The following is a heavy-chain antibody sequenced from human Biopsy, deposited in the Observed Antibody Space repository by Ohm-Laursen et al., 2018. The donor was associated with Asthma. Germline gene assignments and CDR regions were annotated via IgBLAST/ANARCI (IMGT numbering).Heavy chain of an antibody. D-gene: IGHD2-2*01. CDR3: ARKAGSCISRTCYSLDF. V-gene: IGHV1-69*13. CDR2: INSVFGTT. CDR1: GGTFNTYV. Sequence: SVKVSCKPLGGTFNTYVIGWVRQTPGQGLEWMGGINSVFGTTTYPQKFQDRVTITADDSTSTVYMELSSLRSEDTAVYYCARKAGSCISRTCYSLDFWGQGTLVTVSS. J-gene: IGHJ4*02.